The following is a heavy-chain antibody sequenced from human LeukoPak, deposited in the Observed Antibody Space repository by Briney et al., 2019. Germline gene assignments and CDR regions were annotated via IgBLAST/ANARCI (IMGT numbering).Heavy chain of an antibody. J-gene: IGHJ5*02. V-gene: IGHV4-4*07. CDR3: ARGGSSSWYGRWFDP. D-gene: IGHD6-13*01. Sequence: TSETLSLTCAVSDGSISSYYWSWIRQPAGKGLEWIGRIYTSGSTNYNPSLKSRVTMSVDTSKNQFSLKLSSVTAADTAVYYCARGGSSSWYGRWFDPWGQGTLVTVSS. CDR1: DGSISSYY. CDR2: IYTSGST.